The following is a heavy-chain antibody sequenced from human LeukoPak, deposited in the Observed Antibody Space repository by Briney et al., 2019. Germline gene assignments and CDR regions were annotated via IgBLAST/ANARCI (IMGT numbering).Heavy chain of an antibody. Sequence: SETLSLTCAVYGGSFSGYDWSWIRLPPGKGREWIGEINQRGYTNYNPSLKSRVTMSVDTSNNQCSLKLISVTAADPAVYYCAREPDRIRFDPWGQGTLVTVSS. CDR2: INQRGYT. CDR1: GGSFSGYD. CDR3: AREPDRIRFDP. D-gene: IGHD1-14*01. J-gene: IGHJ5*02. V-gene: IGHV4-34*01.